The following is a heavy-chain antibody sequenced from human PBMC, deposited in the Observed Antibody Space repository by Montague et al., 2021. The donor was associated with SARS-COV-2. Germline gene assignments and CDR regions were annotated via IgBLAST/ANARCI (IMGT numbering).Heavy chain of an antibody. CDR2: IYYSGNT. Sequence: SETLSLTCSFSGGSISTGNYYWGWIRPPPRKGLECSGSIYYSGNTYYTPSLKSRVTISVDTSKNQFSLRLSSVTAADTAVYYCVRGGDYTGYGRVDSWGQGTLVTVSS. CDR1: GGSISTGNYY. CDR3: VRGGDYTGYGRVDS. J-gene: IGHJ4*02. V-gene: IGHV4-39*01. D-gene: IGHD4-17*01.